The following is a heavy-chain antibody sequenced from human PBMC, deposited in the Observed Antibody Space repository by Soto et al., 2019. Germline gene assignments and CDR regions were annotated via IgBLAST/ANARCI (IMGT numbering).Heavy chain of an antibody. CDR2: IYYSGST. CDR1: GGSISSLSYY. Sequence: PSQTLSLTCTVSGGSISSLSYYRGWIRQPPGKGLEWIGSIYYSGSTYYNPSLKSRVTISVDTSKNQFSLKLSSVTAADTAVYYCARQGILVVVPAAIEAWGQGTLVTVSS. CDR3: ARQGILVVVPAAIEA. V-gene: IGHV4-39*01. D-gene: IGHD2-2*02. J-gene: IGHJ5*02.